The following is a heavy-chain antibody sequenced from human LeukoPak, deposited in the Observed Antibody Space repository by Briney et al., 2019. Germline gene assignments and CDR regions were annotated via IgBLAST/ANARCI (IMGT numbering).Heavy chain of an antibody. J-gene: IGHJ4*02. CDR2: IRYDGNNK. D-gene: IGHD1-26*01. V-gene: IGHV3-30*02. CDR1: GFTFSNYG. CDR3: AKDWSCDY. Sequence: GGSLRLSCAASGFTFSNYGMHWVRQAPGKGLEWVAFIRYDGNNKYYAGSVKGRFTISRDNSKNTLYLHMISLRAEDTAIYYCAKDWSCDYWGQGTLVTVSS.